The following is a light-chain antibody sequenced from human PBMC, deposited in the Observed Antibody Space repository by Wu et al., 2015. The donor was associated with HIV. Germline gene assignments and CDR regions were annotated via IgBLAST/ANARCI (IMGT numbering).Light chain of an antibody. CDR2: CI. V-gene: IGKV3-20*01. J-gene: IGKJ2*01. CDR3: QYYGSSPPFN. Sequence: LSSQASQSISTXLLRLVPDRNLGQAPTAPHLSCITRATGIPDRFSGSGSGTDFTLTISRLEPEDFAVYYCQYYGSSPPFNFGQGTKLEIK. CDR1: QSISTXL.